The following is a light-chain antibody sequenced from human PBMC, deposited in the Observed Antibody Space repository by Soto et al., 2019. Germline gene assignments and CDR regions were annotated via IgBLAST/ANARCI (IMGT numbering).Light chain of an antibody. CDR3: QSYDSSLSGSGGV. CDR2: GNS. Sequence: QSVLTQPPSVSGAPGQRVTISCTGSSSNIGAGYDVHWYQQLPGTAPKLLIYGNSNRPSGVPDRFSGSKSGTSASLAITGLEAEEEADYYCQSYDSSLSGSGGVFGGGTKLTVL. J-gene: IGLJ2*01. V-gene: IGLV1-40*01. CDR1: SSNIGAGYD.